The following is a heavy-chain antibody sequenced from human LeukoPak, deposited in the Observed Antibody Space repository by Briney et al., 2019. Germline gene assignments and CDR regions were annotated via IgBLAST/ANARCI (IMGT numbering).Heavy chain of an antibody. CDR2: IYHSGST. CDR1: GYSISSGYY. CDR3: ARQSLYYDFWSALDYYMDV. V-gene: IGHV4-38-2*01. D-gene: IGHD3-3*01. Sequence: SETLSLTCAVSGYSISSGYYWGWIRQPPGKVLEWIGSIYHSGSTYYNPSLKSRVTISVDTSKNQFSLKLSSVTAADTAVYYCARQSLYYDFWSALDYYMDVWGKGTTVTVSS. J-gene: IGHJ6*03.